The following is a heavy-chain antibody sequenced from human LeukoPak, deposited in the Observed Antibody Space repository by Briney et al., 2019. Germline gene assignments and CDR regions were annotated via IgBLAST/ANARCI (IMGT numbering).Heavy chain of an antibody. CDR1: GAFISGSNW. CDR3: ASASSGWYDAFDV. D-gene: IGHD6-19*01. V-gene: IGHV4-4*02. J-gene: IGHJ3*01. Sequence: PSETLSLTCAVSGAFISGSNWWSWVRQPPGKGLEWIGEIYHSGNTNYNPSLKSQVTISVDKSKNQFSLKLSSVTAADTAVYYCASASSGWYDAFDVWGQGTMVMVSS. CDR2: IYHSGNT.